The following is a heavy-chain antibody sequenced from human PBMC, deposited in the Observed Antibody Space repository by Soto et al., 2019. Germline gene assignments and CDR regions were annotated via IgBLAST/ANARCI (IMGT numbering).Heavy chain of an antibody. D-gene: IGHD1-26*01. Sequence: QVQLVQSGAEVKKPGASVKVSCKASGYTFTSYGISWVRQAPGQGLEWMGWISAYNGNTNYAQKLQGRVTMTTDTSTSTVYMERRSLRADDTAVDYCARASGSSYWFDPWGQGTLVTVSS. CDR3: ARASGSSYWFDP. J-gene: IGHJ5*02. CDR1: GYTFTSYG. V-gene: IGHV1-18*01. CDR2: ISAYNGNT.